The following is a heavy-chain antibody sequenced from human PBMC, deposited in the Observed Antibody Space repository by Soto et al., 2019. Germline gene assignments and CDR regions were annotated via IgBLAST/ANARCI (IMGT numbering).Heavy chain of an antibody. CDR3: VSSNRGSSH. D-gene: IGHD3-10*01. CDR2: IYYSANT. J-gene: IGHJ4*02. V-gene: IGHV4-39*01. Sequence: QLQLQESGPGLAKPSETLSLTCTVSGASISSSNYYWGRIRQPPGKGLEWIGSIYYSANTYYNPSLKSRVTISVDTSKNQFSLRLSSVTAADTAVYYCVSSNRGSSHWGQGTLVIVSS. CDR1: GASISSSNYY.